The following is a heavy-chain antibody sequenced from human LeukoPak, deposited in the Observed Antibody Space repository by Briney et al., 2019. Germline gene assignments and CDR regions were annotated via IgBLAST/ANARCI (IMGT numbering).Heavy chain of an antibody. V-gene: IGHV4-39*07. CDR2: IYYSGST. Sequence: SETLSLTCTVSGGSISSSSYYWGWIRQPPGKGLEWIGSIYYSGSTYYNPSLKSRVTISVDTSKNQFSLKLSSVTAADTAVYYCARGGLPDAFDIWGQGTMVTVSS. J-gene: IGHJ3*02. CDR3: ARGGLPDAFDI. D-gene: IGHD2-15*01. CDR1: GGSISSSSYY.